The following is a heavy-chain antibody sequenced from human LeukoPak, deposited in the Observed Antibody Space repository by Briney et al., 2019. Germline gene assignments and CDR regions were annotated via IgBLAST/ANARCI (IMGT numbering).Heavy chain of an antibody. CDR3: ARKRGYSGYDFDY. D-gene: IGHD5-12*01. CDR1: GGSFSGYY. V-gene: IGHV4-34*01. Sequence: PSETLSLTCAVYGGSFSGYYWSWIRQPPGKGLEWIGEINHSGSTNYNPSLKSRVTISVDTPKNQFSLKLSSVTAADTAVYYCARKRGYSGYDFDYWGQGTLVTVSS. CDR2: INHSGST. J-gene: IGHJ4*02.